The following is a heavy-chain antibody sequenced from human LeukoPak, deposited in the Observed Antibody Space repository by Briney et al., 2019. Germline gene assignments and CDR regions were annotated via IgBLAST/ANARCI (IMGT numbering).Heavy chain of an antibody. V-gene: IGHV3-21*04. CDR3: ARDMGIAVAGTFDY. J-gene: IGHJ4*02. CDR2: ISSSSSYI. CDR1: GFTFSSYS. Sequence: GGSLRLSCAASGFTFSSYSMNWVRQAPGKGLEWVSSISSSSSYIYYADSVKGRFTISRDTSKNTLYLQMNSLRADDTAVYYCARDMGIAVAGTFDYWGQGTLVTVSS. D-gene: IGHD6-19*01.